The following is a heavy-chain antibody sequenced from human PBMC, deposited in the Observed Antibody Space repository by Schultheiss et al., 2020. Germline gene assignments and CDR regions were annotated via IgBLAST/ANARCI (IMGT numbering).Heavy chain of an antibody. V-gene: IGHV4-59*12. D-gene: IGHD6-13*01. CDR1: GDSFNSYY. CDR3: ARDYRAAAGNYYFDY. Sequence: SETLSLTCSVSGDSFNSYYWTWIRQPPGKGLEWIGYVFSDGSTNYNSSLKSRVTISVDTSKNQFSLKLSSVTAADTAVYYCARDYRAAAGNYYFDYWGQGTLGTVS. J-gene: IGHJ4*02. CDR2: VFSDGST.